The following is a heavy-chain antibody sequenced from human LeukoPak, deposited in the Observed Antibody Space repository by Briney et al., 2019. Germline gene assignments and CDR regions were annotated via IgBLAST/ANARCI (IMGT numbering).Heavy chain of an antibody. J-gene: IGHJ4*02. V-gene: IGHV1-2*02. CDR2: INPNDGDT. Sequence: ASVKVSCKASGYSFTGYYMHWVRQAPGQGLEWMGWINPNDGDTNYAQKFQGRVTMTRDTSISTAHMEVSRLRSDDTAVYYCARANFLYCSSTTCLFDYWGQGTLVTVSS. D-gene: IGHD2-2*01. CDR3: ARANFLYCSSTTCLFDY. CDR1: GYSFTGYY.